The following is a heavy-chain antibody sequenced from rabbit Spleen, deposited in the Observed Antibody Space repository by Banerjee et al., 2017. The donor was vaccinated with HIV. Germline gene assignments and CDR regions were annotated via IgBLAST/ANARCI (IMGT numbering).Heavy chain of an antibody. CDR3: ARNFDL. CDR2: IYVEGGKT. V-gene: IGHV1S40*01. CDR1: GFSFSGSYY. Sequence: QSLEESGGGLVQPEGSLTLTCTASGFSFSGSYYMCWVRQAPEKGLAWIGCIYVEGGKTDCSTWVNGRLPISKTPSTTVTLQMPSLTVADTATYFCARNFDLWGPGTLVTVS. J-gene: IGHJ4*01.